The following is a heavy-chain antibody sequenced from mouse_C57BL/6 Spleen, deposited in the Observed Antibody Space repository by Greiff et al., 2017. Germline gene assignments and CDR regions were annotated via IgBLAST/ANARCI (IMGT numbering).Heavy chain of an antibody. J-gene: IGHJ3*01. V-gene: IGHV1-52*01. Sequence: QVQLQQPGAELVRPGSSVKLSCKASGYTFTSYWMHWVKQRPIQGLEWIGNIDPSDSETHYNQKFKDKATLTVDKSSSTAYMQLSSLTSEDSAVYYCARGRGSSGFAYWGQGTLVTVSA. CDR3: ARGRGSSGFAY. CDR2: IDPSDSET. D-gene: IGHD3-2*02. CDR1: GYTFTSYW.